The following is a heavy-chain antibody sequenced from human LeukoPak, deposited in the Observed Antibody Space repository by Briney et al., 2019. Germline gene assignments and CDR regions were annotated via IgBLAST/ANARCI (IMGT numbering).Heavy chain of an antibody. CDR1: GGTFNSYA. V-gene: IGHV1-69*13. CDR3: AIKLDTFGRTPNDY. Sequence: ASVKVSCKASGGTFNSYAISWVRQAPGQGLEWMGGIIPIFGTANYAQKFQGRVTITADESTSTAYMELSSLRSEDTAVYYCAIKLDTFGRTPNDYWGQGTLVTVSS. J-gene: IGHJ4*02. D-gene: IGHD2/OR15-2a*01. CDR2: IIPIFGTA.